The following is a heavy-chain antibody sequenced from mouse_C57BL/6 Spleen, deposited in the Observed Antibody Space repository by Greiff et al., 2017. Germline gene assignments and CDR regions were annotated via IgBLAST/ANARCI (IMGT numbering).Heavy chain of an antibody. CDR1: GYTFTSYG. CDR2: IYPRSGNT. CDR3: ARTAHFDY. D-gene: IGHD3-1*01. J-gene: IGHJ2*01. Sequence: VQLQQSGAELARPGASVKLSCKASGYTFTSYGISWVKQRTGQGLEWIGEIYPRSGNTYYNEKVKGKATLTADKSSSTAYMELRSLTSEDSAVYFCARTAHFDYWGQGTTLTVSA. V-gene: IGHV1-81*01.